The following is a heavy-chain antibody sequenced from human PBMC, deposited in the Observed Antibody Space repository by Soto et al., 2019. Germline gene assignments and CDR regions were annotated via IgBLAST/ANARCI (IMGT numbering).Heavy chain of an antibody. D-gene: IGHD2-21*02. CDR1: GFTFSNAW. J-gene: IGHJ4*02. Sequence: EVQLVESGGGLVKPGGSLRLSCAASGFTFSNAWMSWVRQAPGKGLEWVGRIKSKIDGRTTDYAAPVKGRFTISRDDSRNTLYLQMSSLKTEDTAVYFCTTDIVVVTAIRPPIGNRGDYWGQGTLVTVSS. CDR2: IKSKIDGRTT. CDR3: TTDIVVVTAIRPPIGNRGDY. V-gene: IGHV3-15*01.